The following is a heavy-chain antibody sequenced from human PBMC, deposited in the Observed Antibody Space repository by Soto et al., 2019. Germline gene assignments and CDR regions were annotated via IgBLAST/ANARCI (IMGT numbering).Heavy chain of an antibody. Sequence: SETLSLTCAVSGGSISSSNWWSWVRQPPGKGLEWIGEIYHSGSTNYNPSLKSRVTISVDKSKNQFSLKLSSVTAADTAVYYCARDKTTVTHYYYSYYGMDVWGRGTTVT. J-gene: IGHJ6*02. CDR2: IYHSGST. V-gene: IGHV4-4*02. D-gene: IGHD4-4*01. CDR3: ARDKTTVTHYYYSYYGMDV. CDR1: GGSISSSNW.